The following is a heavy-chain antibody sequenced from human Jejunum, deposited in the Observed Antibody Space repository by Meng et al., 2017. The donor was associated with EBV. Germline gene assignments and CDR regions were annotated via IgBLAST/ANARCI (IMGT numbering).Heavy chain of an antibody. Sequence: ERAESGTGLGKPSETLLLHCTVSGGSINNKIYNWGWIRQPPGKGLELIGTVCRSGSNYNPSLNSRVTISVDTSKNQFSLKVNSVTAADTAVYYCVMGPDYAKSGYWGQGILVTVSS. CDR3: VMGPDYAKSGY. D-gene: IGHD4-17*01. V-gene: IGHV4-39*01. CDR1: GGSINNKIYN. J-gene: IGHJ4*02. CDR2: VCRSGS.